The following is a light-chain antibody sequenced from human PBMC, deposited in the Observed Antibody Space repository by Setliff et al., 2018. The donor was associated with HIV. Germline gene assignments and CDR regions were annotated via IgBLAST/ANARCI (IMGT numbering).Light chain of an antibody. CDR2: DVT. CDR1: SSDVGLYNF. V-gene: IGLV2-14*01. Sequence: QSALTQPASVSGSPGQSITISCTGTSSDVGLYNFVSWYQQHPGKVPKLIIYDVTNRPSGISHRFSGAKSGNTASLTISGLQADDEADYYCSSFRTSRKFVFGTGTRATV. CDR3: SSFRTSRKFV. J-gene: IGLJ1*01.